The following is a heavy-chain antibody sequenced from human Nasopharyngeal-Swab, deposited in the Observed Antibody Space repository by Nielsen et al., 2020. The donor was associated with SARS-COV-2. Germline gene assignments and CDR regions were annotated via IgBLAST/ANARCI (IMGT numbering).Heavy chain of an antibody. Sequence: WIRQPPGKGLGWIGYIYYSGSTNYNPSLKSRVTISVDTSKNQFSLKLSSVTAADTAVYYCARGDGRSHEFDYWGQGTLVTVSS. D-gene: IGHD5-24*01. V-gene: IGHV4-59*01. CDR3: ARGDGRSHEFDY. CDR2: IYYSGST. J-gene: IGHJ4*02.